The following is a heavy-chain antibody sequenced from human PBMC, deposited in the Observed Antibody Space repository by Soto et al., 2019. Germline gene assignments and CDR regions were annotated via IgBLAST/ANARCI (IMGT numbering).Heavy chain of an antibody. V-gene: IGHV3-21*01. D-gene: IGHD2-2*01. Sequence: EVQVVESGGGLVKPGGSLRLSCAASGFQFSAYGMDWVRQAPGKGLEWIAYIGSRHKYINYADTVQGRFTISRDNAKNALYLQMNSLRVEDTALYFCSKPGDCYDASCKYWYFDLWGRGTLVTVSS. CDR1: GFQFSAYG. CDR2: IGSRHKYI. J-gene: IGHJ2*01. CDR3: SKPGDCYDASCKYWYFDL.